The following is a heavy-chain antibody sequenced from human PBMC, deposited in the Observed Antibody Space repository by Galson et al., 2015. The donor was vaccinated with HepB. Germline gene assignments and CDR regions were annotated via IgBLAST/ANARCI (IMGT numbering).Heavy chain of an antibody. V-gene: IGHV3-21*01. CDR2: ISSSTTYI. CDR1: GFTFSSYS. J-gene: IGHJ4*02. D-gene: IGHD3-10*01. Sequence: SLRLSCAASGFTFSSYSMNWVRQAPGEGLEWVSSISSSTTYIYYADSLKGRFTISRDNAKNSLHLQMNSLRVEDTAVYYCARDPEFLGITMVRGALDYWGQGTLVTVSS. CDR3: ARDPEFLGITMVRGALDY.